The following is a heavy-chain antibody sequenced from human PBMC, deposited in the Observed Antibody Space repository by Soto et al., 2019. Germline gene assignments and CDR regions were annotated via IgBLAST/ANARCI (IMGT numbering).Heavy chain of an antibody. D-gene: IGHD2-15*01. V-gene: IGHV4-39*01. CDR2: IYYSGST. Sequence: QLQLQESGPGLVKPSETLSLTCTVSGGSISSSSYYWGWIRQPPGKGLEWIGRIYYSGSTYYNPSLQSRVTRSVDTSKNQFSLKLSSVTAADTAVYYGARRFVRISSRVDPWGQGTLVTVSS. CDR1: GGSISSSSYY. CDR3: ARRFVRISSRVDP. J-gene: IGHJ5*02.